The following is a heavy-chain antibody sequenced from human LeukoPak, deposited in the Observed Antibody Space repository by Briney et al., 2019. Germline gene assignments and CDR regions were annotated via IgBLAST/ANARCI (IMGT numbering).Heavy chain of an antibody. D-gene: IGHD2-2*01. Sequence: ASVKVSCKASGYTFTSYDINWARQATGQGLEWMGWMNPNSGNTGYAQKFQGRVTIARNTSISTAYMELSSLRSEDTAVYYCAREDSRYCSSTSCSPDYWGQGTLVTVSS. CDR1: GYTFTSYD. J-gene: IGHJ4*02. CDR2: MNPNSGNT. V-gene: IGHV1-8*03. CDR3: AREDSRYCSSTSCSPDY.